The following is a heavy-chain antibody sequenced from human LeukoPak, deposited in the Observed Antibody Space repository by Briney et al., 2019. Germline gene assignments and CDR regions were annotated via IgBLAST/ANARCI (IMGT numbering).Heavy chain of an antibody. CDR3: ARHTGVWSFLDY. J-gene: IGHJ4*02. V-gene: IGHV4-39*01. CDR2: IYYSGST. CDR1: GGSISSSSYY. Sequence: SETLSLTCTVSGGSISSSSYYWGWIRQPPGKGLEWIGSIYYSGSTYYNPSLKSRVTISVDTSKNQFSLKLSSVTAADTAVYYCARHTGVWSFLDYWGQGTLVTVSS. D-gene: IGHD6-19*01.